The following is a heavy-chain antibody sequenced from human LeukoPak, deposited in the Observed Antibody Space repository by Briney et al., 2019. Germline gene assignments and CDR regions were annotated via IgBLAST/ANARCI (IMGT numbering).Heavy chain of an antibody. CDR1: GYTFTSYG. CDR3: ARDQEAYYDSSGYYYGSDY. J-gene: IGHJ4*02. D-gene: IGHD3-22*01. V-gene: IGHV1-18*01. Sequence: ASVKVSCKASGYTFTSYGINWVRQAPGQGLEWMGWISAYNGNTNYAQKLQGRVTMTTHTSTSTAYMELRSLRSDDTAVYYCARDQEAYYDSSGYYYGSDYWGQGTLVTVSS. CDR2: ISAYNGNT.